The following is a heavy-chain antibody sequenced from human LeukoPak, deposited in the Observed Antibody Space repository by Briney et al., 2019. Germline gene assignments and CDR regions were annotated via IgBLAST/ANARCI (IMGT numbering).Heavy chain of an antibody. J-gene: IGHJ4*02. D-gene: IGHD3-10*01. CDR3: ACVRDYYGSGGDY. Sequence: PGGSLRLSCAASGFTFSSYSMNWVRQAPGKGLEWVSSISSSSSYIYYADSVKGRFTISRDNAKNSLYLQMNSLRAEDTAVYYCACVRDYYGSGGDYWGQGTLVTVSS. CDR2: ISSSSSYI. CDR1: GFTFSSYS. V-gene: IGHV3-21*04.